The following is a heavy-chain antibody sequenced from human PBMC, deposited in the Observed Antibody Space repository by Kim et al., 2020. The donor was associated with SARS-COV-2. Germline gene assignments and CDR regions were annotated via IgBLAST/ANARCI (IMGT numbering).Heavy chain of an antibody. Sequence: ADSVKGRFNISRDNAKNTLYLKKNSLRGEDTAVYYCERGRGKWCYGMDVWGQGTTVTVSS. J-gene: IGHJ6*01. D-gene: IGHD2-8*01. V-gene: IGHV3-74*01. CDR3: ERGRGKWCYGMDV.